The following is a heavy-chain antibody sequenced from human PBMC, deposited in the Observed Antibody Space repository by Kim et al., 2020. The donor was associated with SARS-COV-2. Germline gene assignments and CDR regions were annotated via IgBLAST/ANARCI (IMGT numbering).Heavy chain of an antibody. D-gene: IGHD5-12*01. Sequence: SETLSLTCTVSGGSISSYYWSWIRQPPGKGLEWIGYIYYSGSTNYNPSLKSRVTISVDTSKNQFSLKLSSVTAADTAVYYCARDLGWLRGSYYYGMDVWGQGTTVTVSS. CDR1: GGSISSYY. CDR3: ARDLGWLRGSYYYGMDV. V-gene: IGHV4-59*01. J-gene: IGHJ6*02. CDR2: IYYSGST.